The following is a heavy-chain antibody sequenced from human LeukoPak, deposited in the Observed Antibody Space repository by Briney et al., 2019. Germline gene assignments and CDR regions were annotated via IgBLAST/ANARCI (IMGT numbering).Heavy chain of an antibody. V-gene: IGHV3-33*01. Sequence: GGSLGLSCAASGFTFSSYGMHWVRQAPGKGLEWVAVIWYDGSNKYYADSVKGRSTISRDNSKNTLYLQMNSLRAEDTAVYYCAREGGSYGSGYYFDYWGQGTLVTVSS. CDR3: AREGGSYGSGYYFDY. CDR1: GFTFSSYG. J-gene: IGHJ4*02. CDR2: IWYDGSNK. D-gene: IGHD3-10*01.